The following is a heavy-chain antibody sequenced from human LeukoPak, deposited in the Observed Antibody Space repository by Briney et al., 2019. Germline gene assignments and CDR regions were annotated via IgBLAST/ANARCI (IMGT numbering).Heavy chain of an antibody. J-gene: IGHJ6*03. Sequence: ASVTASHKASGYTFTDYYMRWVRQAPGQGLEWMGWINPNSGGTNYAQKFQGRVTMTRDTSITTAYMELSRLNPDDTAVYYCARVPPSDFWSGYYSSDYYYMNGCGKGATFTVSS. CDR2: INPNSGGT. CDR3: ARVPPSDFWSGYYSSDYYYMNG. D-gene: IGHD3-3*01. V-gene: IGHV1-2*02. CDR1: GYTFTDYY.